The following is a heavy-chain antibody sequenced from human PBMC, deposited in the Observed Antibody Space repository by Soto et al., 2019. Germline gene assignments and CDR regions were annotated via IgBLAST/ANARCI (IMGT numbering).Heavy chain of an antibody. D-gene: IGHD7-27*01. J-gene: IGHJ4*02. V-gene: IGHV4-39*01. CDR1: DGSISNYY. CDR3: ARRWGYSFDY. CDR2: IYYSGST. Sequence: SETLSLTCTAADGSISNYYWGWIRRPPGKGLEWIGSIYYSGSTYYNPSLKSRVTISVDTSKNQFSLKLSSVTAADTAVYYCARRWGYSFDYWGQGTLVTVSS.